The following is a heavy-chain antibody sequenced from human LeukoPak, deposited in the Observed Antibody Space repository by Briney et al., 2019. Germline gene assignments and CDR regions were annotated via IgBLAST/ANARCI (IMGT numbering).Heavy chain of an antibody. CDR3: ANYDSSGYYFDY. CDR1: GDSISSGYY. V-gene: IGHV4-38-2*02. CDR2: IYHSGST. Sequence: PLETLSLTCTVSGDSISSGYYWGWIRQPPGKGLEWIGSIYHSGSTYYNPSLKSRVTISVDTSKNQFSLKLSSVTAADTAVYYCANYDSSGYYFDYWGQGTLVTVSS. J-gene: IGHJ4*02. D-gene: IGHD3-22*01.